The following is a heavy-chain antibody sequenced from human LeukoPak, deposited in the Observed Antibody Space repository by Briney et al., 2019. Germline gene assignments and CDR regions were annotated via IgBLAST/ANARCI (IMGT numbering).Heavy chain of an antibody. Sequence: PSETLSLTCTVSGGSISSGGYYWSWIRQPPGKGLEWIGYIYYSGSTDYNPSLKSRVTLSVDTSKNHFSLKLSSVTAADTAVYYCARKSSTGGLNGYDVWYFDLWGRGTLVTVSS. CDR3: ARKSSTGGLNGYDVWYFDL. V-gene: IGHV4-61*03. CDR1: GGSISSGGYY. J-gene: IGHJ2*01. CDR2: IYYSGST. D-gene: IGHD5-12*01.